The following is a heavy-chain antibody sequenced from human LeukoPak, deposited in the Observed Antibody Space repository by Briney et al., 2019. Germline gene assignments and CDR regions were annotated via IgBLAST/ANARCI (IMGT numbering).Heavy chain of an antibody. V-gene: IGHV3-21*01. CDR3: ARDLDSGNYFFAY. D-gene: IGHD3-22*01. Sequence: GGSLRLSCAASGFTFSSYCMSWVRQAPGKGLEWVSSISSSGRNIYYPDSVKGRFTISRDNAKNSLYLQMSSLRAEDTAVYYCARDLDSGNYFFAYWGQGTPVTVSS. J-gene: IGHJ4*02. CDR2: ISSSGRNI. CDR1: GFTFSSYC.